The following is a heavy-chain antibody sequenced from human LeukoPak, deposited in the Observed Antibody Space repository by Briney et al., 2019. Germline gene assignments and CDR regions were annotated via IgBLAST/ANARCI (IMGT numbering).Heavy chain of an antibody. D-gene: IGHD1-26*01. J-gene: IGHJ5*02. Sequence: SETLSLTCTVSGYSISSGYYWGWIRQPPGKGLEWIGSIYHSGSTYYNPSLKSRVTISVDTSKNQFSLKLSSVTAADTAVYYCARWAPNWFDPWGQGTLVTVSS. CDR3: ARWAPNWFDP. CDR2: IYHSGST. CDR1: GYSISSGYY. V-gene: IGHV4-38-2*02.